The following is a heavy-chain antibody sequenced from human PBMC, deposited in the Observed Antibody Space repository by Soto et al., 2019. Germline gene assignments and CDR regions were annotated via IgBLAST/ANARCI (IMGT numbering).Heavy chain of an antibody. J-gene: IGHJ3*02. V-gene: IGHV3-7*03. CDR3: AKDLIANNGVWEPFDM. CDR2: IKQDGSEK. Sequence: GGSLRLSCAASGFTFSNYWMTWVRQAPGKGLEWVANIKQDGSEKYYVGSVRGRFTISRDNGKNSLYLQMNSLRDEDTAVYYCAKDLIANNGVWEPFDMWGRGTQVTVSS. D-gene: IGHD2-8*01. CDR1: GFTFSNYW.